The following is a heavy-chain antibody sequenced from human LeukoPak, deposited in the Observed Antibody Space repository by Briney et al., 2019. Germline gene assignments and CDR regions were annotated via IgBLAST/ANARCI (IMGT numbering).Heavy chain of an antibody. CDR3: ARGRELLGQTYYFDY. CDR2: IYIGGST. Sequence: SETLSLTCIVSGGSLSSYYWNWIRQSAGKGLEWIGRIYIGGSTSYNPSLKSRVTISVDTSRNQFSLKLSSVTAADTAVYYCARGRELLGQTYYFDYWGQGTLVTVSS. D-gene: IGHD1-26*01. J-gene: IGHJ4*02. V-gene: IGHV4-4*07. CDR1: GGSLSSYY.